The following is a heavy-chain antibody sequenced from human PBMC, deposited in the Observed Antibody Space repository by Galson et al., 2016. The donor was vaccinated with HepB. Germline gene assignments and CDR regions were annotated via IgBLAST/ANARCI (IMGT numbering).Heavy chain of an antibody. CDR1: GYMFISYG. J-gene: IGHJ6*03. Sequence: SVKVSCKASGYMFISYGISWVRQAPGQGLEWMGWISTFNGKTDSARKFQGRVTMTTDTSTNTALMDLRSLRSDDTAVYYCARGVGGVGDYSEGYYYHYYMDVWGTGTTVTVTS. D-gene: IGHD3-16*01. V-gene: IGHV1-18*04. CDR3: ARGVGGVGDYSEGYYYHYYMDV. CDR2: ISTFNGKT.